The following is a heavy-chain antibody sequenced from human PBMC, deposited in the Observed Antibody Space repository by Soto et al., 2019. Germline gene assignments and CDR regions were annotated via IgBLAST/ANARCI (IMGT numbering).Heavy chain of an antibody. V-gene: IGHV1-69*02. CDR2: IIPILGIA. J-gene: IGHJ6*03. CDR1: GGTFSSYT. D-gene: IGHD3-10*01. Sequence: SVKVSCKASGGTFSSYTISWVRQAPGQGLEWMGRIIPILGIANYAQKFQGRVTITADKSTSTAYMELSSLRSEDTAVYYCARGARLWFGEEGNYYPYYMDVWGKGTTVTVSS. CDR3: ARGARLWFGEEGNYYPYYMDV.